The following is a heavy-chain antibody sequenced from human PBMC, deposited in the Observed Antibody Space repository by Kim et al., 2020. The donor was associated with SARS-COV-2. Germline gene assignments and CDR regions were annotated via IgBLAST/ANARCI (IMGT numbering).Heavy chain of an antibody. CDR2: ISSSGSTI. J-gene: IGHJ6*02. V-gene: IGHV3-48*03. CDR1: GFTFSSYE. D-gene: IGHD6-13*01. CDR3: ARDSHPEQQLVLYFGMDV. Sequence: GGSLRLSCAASGFTFSSYEMNWVRQAPGKGLEWVSYISSSGSTIYYADSVKGRFTISRDNAKNSLYLQMNSLRAEDTAVYYCARDSHPEQQLVLYFGMDVWGQGTTVTVSS.